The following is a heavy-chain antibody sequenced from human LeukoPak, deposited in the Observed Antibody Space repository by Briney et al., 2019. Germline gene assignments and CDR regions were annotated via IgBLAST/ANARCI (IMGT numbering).Heavy chain of an antibody. Sequence: SGGSLRLSCKASGFTFTNAWMNWVRQAPGKGLEWVGRIKSKVDGGTTDYAAPAKGRFIFSRDDSENMLYLQMNSLKTEDTAVYYCTTGVRSRDYDYVWGSRPSDYSYYGMDFWGQGTTVTVSS. CDR3: TTGVRSRDYDYVWGSRPSDYSYYGMDF. CDR2: IKSKVDGGTT. J-gene: IGHJ6*02. CDR1: GFTFTNAW. D-gene: IGHD3-16*01. V-gene: IGHV3-15*07.